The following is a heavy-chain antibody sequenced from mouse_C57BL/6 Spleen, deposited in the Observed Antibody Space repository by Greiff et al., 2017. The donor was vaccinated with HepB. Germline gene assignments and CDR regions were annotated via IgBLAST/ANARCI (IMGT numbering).Heavy chain of an antibody. CDR3: ARDYYGSKGY. D-gene: IGHD1-1*01. V-gene: IGHV1-81*01. CDR1: GYTFTSYG. Sequence: QVQLKESGAELARPGASVKLSCKASGYTFTSYGISWVKQRTGQGLEWIGEIYPRSGNTYYNEKFKGKATLTADKSSSTAYMELRSLTSEDSAVYFCARDYYGSKGYWGQGTTLTVSS. CDR2: IYPRSGNT. J-gene: IGHJ2*01.